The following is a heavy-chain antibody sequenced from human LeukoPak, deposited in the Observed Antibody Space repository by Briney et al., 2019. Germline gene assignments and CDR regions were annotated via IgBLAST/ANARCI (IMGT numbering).Heavy chain of an antibody. J-gene: IGHJ6*02. V-gene: IGHV1-2*02. D-gene: IGHD3-3*01. CDR3: ARGEAYYDFWSGRNYGMDV. CDR2: INPNRGGT. CDR1: GYTFTGYY. Sequence: ASVKVSCKASGYTFTGYYMHWVRQAPGQGLEWLAWINPNRGGTNYAQKFQGRVTMTRDTSISTAYMELSRLRSDDTAVYYCARGEAYYDFWSGRNYGMDVWGQGTTVTVSS.